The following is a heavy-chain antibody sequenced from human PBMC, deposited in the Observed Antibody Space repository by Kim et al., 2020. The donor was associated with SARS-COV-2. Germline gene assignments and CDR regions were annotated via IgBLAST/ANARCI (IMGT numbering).Heavy chain of an antibody. Sequence: GGSLRLSCAASGFTFSSYGMHWVRQAPGKGLEWVAVISYDGSNKYYADSVKGRFTISRDNSKNTLYLQMNSLRAEDTAVYYCAKDLEVWFGEERYGMDVWGQGTTVTVSS. CDR2: ISYDGSNK. CDR1: GFTFSSYG. J-gene: IGHJ6*02. CDR3: AKDLEVWFGEERYGMDV. V-gene: IGHV3-30*18. D-gene: IGHD3-10*01.